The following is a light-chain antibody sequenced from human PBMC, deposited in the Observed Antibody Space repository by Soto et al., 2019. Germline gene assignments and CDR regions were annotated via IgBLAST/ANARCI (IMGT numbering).Light chain of an antibody. Sequence: EIVLMQSPGTLSLSPGERATLSCRASQTLRRTYIAWYQQKPGQAPRVLIYGASKRATSIPDRFSRSGSGTDFSRTISRLEPEDLAVYYCHNYDNAPQTYGQGTEVEIK. J-gene: IGKJ2*01. CDR2: GAS. V-gene: IGKV3-20*01. CDR1: QTLRRTY. CDR3: HNYDNAPQT.